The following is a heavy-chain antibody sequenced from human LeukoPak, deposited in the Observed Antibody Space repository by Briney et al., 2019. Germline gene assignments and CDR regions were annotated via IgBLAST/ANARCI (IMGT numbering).Heavy chain of an antibody. Sequence: ASVKVSCKVSGYTLTELSMLWVRQAPGKGLEWMGGFDPEDGETTYAQKFQGRVTMTEDTSTDTAYMELSSLRSEDTAVYYCATDASSFWSGYNIGMGAFDIWGQGTMVTVSS. CDR3: ATDASSFWSGYNIGMGAFDI. CDR2: FDPEDGET. V-gene: IGHV1-24*01. CDR1: GYTLTELS. D-gene: IGHD3-3*01. J-gene: IGHJ3*02.